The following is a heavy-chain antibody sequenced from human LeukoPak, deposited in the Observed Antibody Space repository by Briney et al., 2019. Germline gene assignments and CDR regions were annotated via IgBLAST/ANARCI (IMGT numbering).Heavy chain of an antibody. D-gene: IGHD2-21*01. CDR2: IASDGSHT. J-gene: IGHJ3*02. CDR3: ARERQDTILHSGAFDI. V-gene: IGHV3-30*01. CDR1: GFTFSTYF. Sequence: SGRSLSLSCAASGFTFSTYFMLWVGQAPGKGLKCVAYIASDGSHTFHVESVKGRFTISRDNSKNTLYLQMNSLRAEDTAVYFCARERQDTILHSGAFDIWGQGTMVTVSS.